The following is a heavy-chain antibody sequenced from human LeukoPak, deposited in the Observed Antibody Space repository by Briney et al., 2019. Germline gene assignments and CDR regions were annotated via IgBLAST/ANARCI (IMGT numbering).Heavy chain of an antibody. J-gene: IGHJ4*02. Sequence: SETLSLTCTVSGGSISGYYWSWIRQPPGKGLEWIGEINHSGSTNYNPSLKSRVTISVDTSKNQFSLKLSSVTAADTAVYYCASDYYGSGSYQYPYIDYWGQGTLVTVSS. CDR2: INHSGST. CDR1: GGSISGYY. D-gene: IGHD3-10*01. V-gene: IGHV4-34*01. CDR3: ASDYYGSGSYQYPYIDY.